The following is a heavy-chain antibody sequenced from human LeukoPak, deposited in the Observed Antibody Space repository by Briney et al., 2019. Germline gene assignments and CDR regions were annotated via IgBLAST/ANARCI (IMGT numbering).Heavy chain of an antibody. J-gene: IGHJ6*04. CDR3: ARDSHDHGDYGV. V-gene: IGHV4-59*11. CDR2: ISYSGST. D-gene: IGHD4-17*01. Sequence: KPSETLSLTCTVSGGSISSHYWSWIRQPPGKGLEWIGHISYSGSTNYNPSLKSRVTISVDTSKNQFSLKPRSVTAADTAVYYCARDSHDHGDYGVWGKGTTVTVSS. CDR1: GGSISSHY.